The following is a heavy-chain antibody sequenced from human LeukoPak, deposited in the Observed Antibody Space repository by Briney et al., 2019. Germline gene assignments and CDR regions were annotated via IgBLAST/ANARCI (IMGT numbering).Heavy chain of an antibody. D-gene: IGHD2-2*01. CDR1: GFTFSSYA. CDR3: ANDPPDNDIVVVPAATLFDY. CDR2: ISGSGGST. J-gene: IGHJ4*02. Sequence: GGSLRLSCAASGFTFSSYAMSWVRQAPGKGLEWVSAISGSGGSTYYADSVKGRFTISRDNSKNTLYLQMNSLRAEDTAVYYCANDPPDNDIVVVPAATLFDYWGQGTLVTVSS. V-gene: IGHV3-23*01.